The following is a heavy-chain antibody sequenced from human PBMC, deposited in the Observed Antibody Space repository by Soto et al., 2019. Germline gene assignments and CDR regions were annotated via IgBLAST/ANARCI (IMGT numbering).Heavy chain of an antibody. CDR1: GYTFTSYY. Sequence: QVQLVQSGAEVKKPGASVKGSCKASGYTFTSYYMHWVRQAPGQGLEWMGIINPSGGSTSYAQKVQGRVTMTRDTSTSTVYMELSSMRSEDTAVYYCAGGELLPHFDYGCQGTLVTVS. J-gene: IGHJ4*02. D-gene: IGHD2-21*01. CDR2: INPSGGST. V-gene: IGHV1-46*01. CDR3: AGGELLPHFDY.